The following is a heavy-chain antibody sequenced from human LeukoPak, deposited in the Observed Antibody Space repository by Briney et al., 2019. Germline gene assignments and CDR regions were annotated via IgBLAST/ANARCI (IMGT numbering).Heavy chain of an antibody. J-gene: IGHJ6*02. D-gene: IGHD6-13*01. CDR2: IIPTLNVA. V-gene: IGHV1-69*04. CDR1: GDNFSTYV. CDR3: ASRNSSSWSFYYYYGMDV. Sequence: ASVKVSCKASGDNFSTYVLTWVRQAPGQGLEWMGRIIPTLNVANFAQKFKGRVSITADKSTNTAHLELNSLRAEDTAVYYCASRNSSSWSFYYYYGMDVWGQGTTVTVSS.